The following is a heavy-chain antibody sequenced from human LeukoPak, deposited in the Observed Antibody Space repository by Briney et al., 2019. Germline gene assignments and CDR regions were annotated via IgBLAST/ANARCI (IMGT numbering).Heavy chain of an antibody. CDR3: ARAPGIAAADSGYYFDY. V-gene: IGHV4-39*07. CDR1: GGSISSSSYY. J-gene: IGHJ4*02. D-gene: IGHD6-13*01. Sequence: SETLSLTCTVSGGSISSSSYYWGWIRQPPGKGLEWIGSIYYSGSTYYNPSLKSRVTISVDTSKNQFSLKLSSVTAADTAVYYCARAPGIAAADSGYYFDYWGQGTLVTVSS. CDR2: IYYSGST.